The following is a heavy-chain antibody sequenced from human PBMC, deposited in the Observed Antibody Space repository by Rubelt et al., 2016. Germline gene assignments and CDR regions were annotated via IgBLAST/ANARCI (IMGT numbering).Heavy chain of an antibody. CDR3: ATASLDAFDI. Sequence: GKGLEWIGSIYHSGSTNYNPSLKSRVTISVDKSKNQFSLKLSSVTAADTAVYYCATASLDAFDIWGQGTMVTVSS. J-gene: IGHJ3*02. V-gene: IGHV4-38-2*01. CDR2: IYHSGST.